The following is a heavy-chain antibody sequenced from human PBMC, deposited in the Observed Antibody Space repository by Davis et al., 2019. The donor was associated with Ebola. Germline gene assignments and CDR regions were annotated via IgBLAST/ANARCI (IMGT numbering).Heavy chain of an antibody. CDR1: GFTVSSTY. CDR3: VKGDVLVPTAMLCNY. V-gene: IGHV3-23*01. D-gene: IGHD2-2*01. CDR2: ISGSGGST. Sequence: GESLKISCAASGFTVSSTYMSWVRQAPGKGLEWVSAISGSGGSTYYAGSVKGRFTISRDNSKNTLYLQVNSLRAEDTAVYYCVKGDVLVPTAMLCNYWGQGTLVTVSS. J-gene: IGHJ4*02.